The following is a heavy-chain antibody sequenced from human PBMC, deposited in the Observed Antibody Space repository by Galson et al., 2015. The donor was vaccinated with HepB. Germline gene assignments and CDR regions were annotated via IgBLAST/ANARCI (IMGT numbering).Heavy chain of an antibody. CDR3: ARDLSADSSGLNY. Sequence: SVKVSCKASGYTFTGYYMHWVRQAPGQGLEWMGWINPNSGGTNYAQKFQGRVTMTRDTSISTAYMELSRLRSDDTAVYYCARDLSADSSGLNYWGQGTLVTVSS. CDR1: GYTFTGYY. D-gene: IGHD3-22*01. V-gene: IGHV1-2*02. J-gene: IGHJ4*02. CDR2: INPNSGGT.